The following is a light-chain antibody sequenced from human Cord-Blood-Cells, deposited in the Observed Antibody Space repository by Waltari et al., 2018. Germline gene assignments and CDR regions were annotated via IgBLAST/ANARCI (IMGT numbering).Light chain of an antibody. CDR3: CSYAGSYTYV. CDR2: DVS. J-gene: IGLJ1*01. CDR1: SSNVGGYNQ. V-gene: IGLV2-11*01. Sequence: QSALTQPPSVSGSPGQSVTISCTGTSSNVGGYNQVSCYQQHPGNAPKLMIYDVSKRPSGVPDRFSGSKSGNTASLTISGLQAEDEADYYCCSYAGSYTYVFGTGTKVTVL.